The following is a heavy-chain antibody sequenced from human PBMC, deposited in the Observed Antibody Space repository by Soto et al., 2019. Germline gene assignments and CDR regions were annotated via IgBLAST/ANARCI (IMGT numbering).Heavy chain of an antibody. J-gene: IGHJ3*02. V-gene: IGHV4-4*02. D-gene: IGHD1-1*01. Sequence: QYKGKGLEWVGEITHSGGINYNMSLKSRVTISVDTSKKQFSLKVNSVTAADTAVYYCAREEPGDDASDIWGQGTMVTV. CDR2: ITHSGGI. CDR3: AREEPGDDASDI.